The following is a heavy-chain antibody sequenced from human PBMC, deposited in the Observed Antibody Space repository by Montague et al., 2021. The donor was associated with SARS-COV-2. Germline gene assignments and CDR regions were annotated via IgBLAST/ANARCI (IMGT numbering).Heavy chain of an antibody. D-gene: IGHD2-2*01. CDR3: ARGALGLPAAFNWFDP. CDR2: IYYTGST. J-gene: IGHJ5*02. CDR1: GGSMNDYY. Sequence: SETLSLTCTVSGGSMNDYYWTWLRQPPGKGPEWIGNIYYTGSTEYSSSLKSRVTMSVDTSWKQISLKLSSVTAADSAVYYCARGALGLPAAFNWFDPWGQGNLVTVS. V-gene: IGHV4-59*01.